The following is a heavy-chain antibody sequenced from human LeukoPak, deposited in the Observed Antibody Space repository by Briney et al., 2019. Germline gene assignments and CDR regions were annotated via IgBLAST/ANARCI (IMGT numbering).Heavy chain of an antibody. D-gene: IGHD6-13*01. V-gene: IGHV3-30*02. Sequence: GGSLRLSCAASGFTFSSYAMSWVRQAPGKGLEWVAFIRYDGSNKYYADSVKGRFTISRDNSKNTLYLQMNSLRAEDTAVYYCAKDHVRYSSSWDFDYWGQGTLVTISS. CDR2: IRYDGSNK. CDR3: AKDHVRYSSSWDFDY. J-gene: IGHJ4*02. CDR1: GFTFSSYA.